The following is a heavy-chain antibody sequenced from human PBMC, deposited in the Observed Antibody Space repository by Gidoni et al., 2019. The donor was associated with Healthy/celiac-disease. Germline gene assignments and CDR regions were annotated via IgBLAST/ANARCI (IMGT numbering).Heavy chain of an antibody. CDR2: IYYSGST. Sequence: QVQLQESGPGLMKPSETLSLTCTVSGGSISNYYWSWIRQPPGKGLEWIAYIYYSGSTKYNPSLESRVTISVDTSKNQFFLKVSSLTAADTAVYYCARSSGSRFDPWGQGTLVTVSS. CDR3: ARSSGSRFDP. J-gene: IGHJ5*02. D-gene: IGHD3-10*01. CDR1: GGSISNYY. V-gene: IGHV4-59*01.